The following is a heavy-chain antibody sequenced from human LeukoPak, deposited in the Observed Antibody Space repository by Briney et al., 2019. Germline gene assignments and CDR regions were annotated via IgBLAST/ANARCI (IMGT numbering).Heavy chain of an antibody. CDR2: ISYDGRNK. CDR3: AKELTTVSFFDS. Sequence: GGSLRLSCAASGFIFSSYGIQWVRQAPGKGLKWVAVISYDGRNKFYADSVKGRFTISRDNSKNTVSLQMNSLRTEDTALYYCAKELTTVSFFDSWGQGTLVTVSS. J-gene: IGHJ4*02. CDR1: GFIFSSYG. V-gene: IGHV3-30*18. D-gene: IGHD4-17*01.